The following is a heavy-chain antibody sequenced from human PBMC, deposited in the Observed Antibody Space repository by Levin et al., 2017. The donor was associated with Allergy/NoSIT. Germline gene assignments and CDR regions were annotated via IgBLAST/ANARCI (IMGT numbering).Heavy chain of an antibody. CDR1: GFIFDDYA. D-gene: IGHD2-2*01. V-gene: IGHV3-9*01. CDR2: MSWNSGSI. Sequence: GGSLRLSCAASGFIFDDYAMHWVRQAPGKGLEWVSGMSWNSGSIDYADSVKGRFTTSRDNAKNSLSLQMNSLTAEDTAFDYCVKMDCSSINCYPDFWGQGTLVTVSS. CDR3: VKMDCSSINCYPDF. J-gene: IGHJ4*02.